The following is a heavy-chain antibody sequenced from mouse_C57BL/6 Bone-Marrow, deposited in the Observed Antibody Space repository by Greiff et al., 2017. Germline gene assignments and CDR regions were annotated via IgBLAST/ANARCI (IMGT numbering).Heavy chain of an antibody. Sequence: EVQLVESGGGLVKPGGSLKLSCAASGFTFSSYAMSWVRQTPEQRLEWVATISDGGSYTYYPDNVKGRFTISRENAKNNLYLQMSHLKSEDTAMYYCARDNYYSQEDYYAMDYWGQGTSVTVSS. D-gene: IGHD2-12*01. CDR1: GFTFSSYA. CDR3: ARDNYYSQEDYYAMDY. CDR2: ISDGGSYT. V-gene: IGHV5-4*01. J-gene: IGHJ4*01.